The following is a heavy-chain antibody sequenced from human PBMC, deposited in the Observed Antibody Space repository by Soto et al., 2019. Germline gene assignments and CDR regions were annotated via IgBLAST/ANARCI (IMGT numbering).Heavy chain of an antibody. CDR1: GYSSTNYA. CDR3: ARVSGYYLPDY. Sequence: ASVKGSCKASGYSSTNYARHWVRQAPGQRLEWMGWINAGNGNTKYSQKFRGRVTITRDTSAGTAYMELSSLRSEDTAVYYCARVSGYYLPDYWGQRTLVTVSS. J-gene: IGHJ4*02. D-gene: IGHD5-12*01. CDR2: INAGNGNT. V-gene: IGHV1-3*01.